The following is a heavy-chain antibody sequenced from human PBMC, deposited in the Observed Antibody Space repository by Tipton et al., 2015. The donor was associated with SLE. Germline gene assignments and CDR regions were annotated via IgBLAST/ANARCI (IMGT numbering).Heavy chain of an antibody. CDR3: ARDRSQGDFGSGYSDYYYGMDV. CDR2: INPSGGST. D-gene: IGHD3-3*01. V-gene: IGHV1-46*01. J-gene: IGHJ6*02. Sequence: QLVQSGPEVKKPGASVKVSCKASGYTFTSYYMHWVRQAPGQGLEWMGIINPSGGSTSYAQKFQGRVTMTRDTSTSTVYMELNSLRSEDTAMYYGARDRSQGDFGSGYSDYYYGMDVWGQGTTVTVSS. CDR1: GYTFTSYY.